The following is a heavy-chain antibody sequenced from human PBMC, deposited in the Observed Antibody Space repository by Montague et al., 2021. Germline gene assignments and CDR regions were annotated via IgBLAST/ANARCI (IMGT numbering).Heavy chain of an antibody. CDR1: GGSISSSSYY. CDR2: IYYSGST. Sequence: SETLSLTCTVSGGSISSSSYYWVWIRQPPGKGLEWIGSIYYSGSTYYNPSLKSRVTVSVDTSKNQFSLKLSSVTAADTAVYYCARHVIGNYGMDVWGQGTTVTVSS. J-gene: IGHJ6*02. V-gene: IGHV4-39*01. CDR3: ARHVIGNYGMDV. D-gene: IGHD3-16*02.